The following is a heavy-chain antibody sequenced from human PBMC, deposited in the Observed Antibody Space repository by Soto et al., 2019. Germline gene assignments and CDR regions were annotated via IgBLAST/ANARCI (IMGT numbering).Heavy chain of an antibody. CDR1: GYTFTAYW. D-gene: IGHD2-8*01. V-gene: IGHV5-51*01. CDR3: ARPLYPGYCTDGVCYSYDY. Sequence: EVQLVQSGPEMRKPGESLRISCQSFGYTFTAYWIAWLRQMPGKGLEWMGIIFPADSEIRYSPSFRGHVTISADKSISTAYLQWSSLEASDTAMYYCARPLYPGYCTDGVCYSYDYWGQGTPVTVSS. J-gene: IGHJ4*02. CDR2: IFPADSEI.